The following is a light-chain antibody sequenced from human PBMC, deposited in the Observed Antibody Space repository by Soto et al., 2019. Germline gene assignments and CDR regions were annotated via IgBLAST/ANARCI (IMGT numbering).Light chain of an antibody. CDR2: DAS. V-gene: IGKV3-11*01. CDR3: HQRSNWPPT. Sequence: EDVLTQSPATLSLSPGERATLSCRASQSVSSNLAWCQQKPGQAPRLLIYDASNRATGIPARFSGSGSGTDFTLTISSLQPEDFAVYYCHQRSNWPPTFGGGTKVEIK. J-gene: IGKJ4*01. CDR1: QSVSSN.